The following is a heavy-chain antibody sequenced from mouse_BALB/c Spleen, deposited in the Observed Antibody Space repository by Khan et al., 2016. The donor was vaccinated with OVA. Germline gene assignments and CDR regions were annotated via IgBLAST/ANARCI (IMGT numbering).Heavy chain of an antibody. V-gene: IGHV5-6*01. Sequence: EVELVESGGDLVKPGGSLKLSCAASGFTFSTYGMSWVRQTPDKRLEWVATISSGGSYTYYPDSVKGRFTISRDNAKNTLYLQMSSLKSDDTAIYYCARLAYYYDREGFAYWGQGTLVTVSA. CDR1: GFTFSTYG. D-gene: IGHD1-1*01. J-gene: IGHJ3*01. CDR2: ISSGGSYT. CDR3: ARLAYYYDREGFAY.